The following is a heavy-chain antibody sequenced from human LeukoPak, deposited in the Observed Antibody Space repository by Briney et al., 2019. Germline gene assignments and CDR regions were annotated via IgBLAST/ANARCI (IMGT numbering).Heavy chain of an antibody. D-gene: IGHD3-3*01. CDR1: GYTFTSYG. Sequence: ASVKVSCKASGYTFTSYGISWVRQAPGQGLEWMGWISAYNGNTNYAQKLQGRVTMTTDTSTSTAYMELRSLRSEDTAVYYCARGATINYDFWSGYYYYYYMDVWGKGTTVTVSS. V-gene: IGHV1-18*01. CDR3: ARGATINYDFWSGYYYYYYMDV. CDR2: ISAYNGNT. J-gene: IGHJ6*03.